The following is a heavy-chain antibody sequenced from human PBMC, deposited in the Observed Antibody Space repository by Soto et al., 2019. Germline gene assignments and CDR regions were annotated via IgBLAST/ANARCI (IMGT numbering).Heavy chain of an antibody. J-gene: IGHJ6*02. CDR2: ISYDGSNK. CDR3: ARDPDSSSWYGVGYYYYGMDV. V-gene: IGHV3-30-3*01. D-gene: IGHD6-13*01. CDR1: GFTFSSYA. Sequence: PGGSLRLSCAASGFTFSSYAMHWVRQAPGKGLEWVAVISYDGSNKYYADSVKGRFTISRDNSKNTLYLQMNSLRAEDTAVYYCARDPDSSSWYGVGYYYYGMDVWGQGTTVTVSS.